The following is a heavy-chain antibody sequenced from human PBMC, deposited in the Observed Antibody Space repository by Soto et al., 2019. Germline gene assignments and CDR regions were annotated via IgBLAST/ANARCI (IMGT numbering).Heavy chain of an antibody. CDR2: ISYDGTNK. CDR3: AKDGGGYNYGYVMLDKYYYGMDV. CDR1: GFTFSTYA. Sequence: QVQLVESGGGVVQPGRSLRLSCAASGFTFSTYAMHWVRQAPGKGLEWVAVISYDGTNKYYADSVRGRFTISRDNSKKTLFLQLTSLRAEDTAVYYCAKDGGGYNYGYVMLDKYYYGMDVWCQGTTVTVSS. V-gene: IGHV3-30-3*01. D-gene: IGHD5-18*01. J-gene: IGHJ6*02.